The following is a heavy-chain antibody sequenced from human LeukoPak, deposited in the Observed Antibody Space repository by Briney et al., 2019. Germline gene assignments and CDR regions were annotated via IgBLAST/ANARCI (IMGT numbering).Heavy chain of an antibody. J-gene: IGHJ4*02. V-gene: IGHV3-23*01. CDR1: GFDFSHYG. D-gene: IGHD3-9*01. CDR3: AKGDSYYDLLTCFDF. Sequence: PRGSLSLSCAASGFDFSHYGMSWVRQSPGKGLEWVSTFSGTITLTYYADSVKGRFTISRDDSKNVLYLQMNSLRDEDTAVYYCAKGDSYYDLLTCFDFWGPGTLITVSS. CDR2: FSGTITLT.